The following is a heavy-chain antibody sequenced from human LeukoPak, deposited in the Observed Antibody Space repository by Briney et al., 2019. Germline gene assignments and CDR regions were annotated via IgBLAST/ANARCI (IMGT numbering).Heavy chain of an antibody. Sequence: GASVKVSCKASGYTFTGYYMHWVRQAPGQGLEWMGWINPNSGGTNYAQKFQGRVTMTRDTSISTAYMELSRLRSDDTAVYYCARFPKWFGDHPAAIDYWGQGTLVTVSS. D-gene: IGHD3-10*01. CDR2: INPNSGGT. J-gene: IGHJ4*02. CDR3: ARFPKWFGDHPAAIDY. CDR1: GYTFTGYY. V-gene: IGHV1-2*02.